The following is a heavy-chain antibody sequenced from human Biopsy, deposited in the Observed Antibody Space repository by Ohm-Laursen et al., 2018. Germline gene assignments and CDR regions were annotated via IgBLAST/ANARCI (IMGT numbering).Heavy chain of an antibody. Sequence: SRTLSLTCTVSGASISSYYWSWIRQPPGQGLQWIGYVYYTGSTDYNPSLQSRVTISVDTSKNHFSLRLRSVTPADTAIYYCARDRGYCSDRTVPGCFDLWGRGTLVTVTS. CDR2: VYYTGST. CDR1: GASISSYY. CDR3: ARDRGYCSDRTVPGCFDL. D-gene: IGHD2-15*01. J-gene: IGHJ2*01. V-gene: IGHV4-59*01.